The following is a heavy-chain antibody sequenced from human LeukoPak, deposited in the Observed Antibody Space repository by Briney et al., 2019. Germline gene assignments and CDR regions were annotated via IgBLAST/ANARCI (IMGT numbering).Heavy chain of an antibody. D-gene: IGHD3-9*01. CDR2: ITGSGGNT. Sequence: PGASLRLSCAASGFTFSNYAMSWVRQAPGEGLEWVSAITGSGGNTYYADSVKGRFTISRDNSKNTLYLQMNSLRAEDTAVYYCAKWGDYDVLTGYYVSDYWGQGTLVTVPS. J-gene: IGHJ4*02. V-gene: IGHV3-23*01. CDR3: AKWGDYDVLTGYYVSDY. CDR1: GFTFSNYA.